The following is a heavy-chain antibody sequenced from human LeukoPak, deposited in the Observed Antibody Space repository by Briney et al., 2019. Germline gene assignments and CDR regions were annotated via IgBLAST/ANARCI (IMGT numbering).Heavy chain of an antibody. CDR1: GFTFSSYS. Sequence: TGGSLRLSCAASGFTFSSYSMNWVRQAPGKGLEWVSYIGDTTSTISYADSVKGRFTISRDNAKNSLFLQMSSLRHEDTAVYFCARGGSSHMEDWGQGTLVTVSS. CDR2: IGDTTSTI. V-gene: IGHV3-48*02. CDR3: ARGGSSHMED. D-gene: IGHD1-14*01. J-gene: IGHJ4*02.